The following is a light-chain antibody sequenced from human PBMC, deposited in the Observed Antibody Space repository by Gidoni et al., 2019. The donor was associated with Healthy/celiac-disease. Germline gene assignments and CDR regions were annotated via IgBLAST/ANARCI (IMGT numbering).Light chain of an antibody. CDR3: CSYAGRDTLI. Sequence: QSALTQPASVSGLPGHSITISFTGGSSDVGRYDLVSWYQVHPGKGPKLVVYEVRKRPSVVSYRFSACKSCNTASLRISGLQAEDEADYYCCSYAGRDTLIFGGGTKLTVL. V-gene: IGLV2-23*02. CDR1: SSDVGRYDL. CDR2: EVR. J-gene: IGLJ2*01.